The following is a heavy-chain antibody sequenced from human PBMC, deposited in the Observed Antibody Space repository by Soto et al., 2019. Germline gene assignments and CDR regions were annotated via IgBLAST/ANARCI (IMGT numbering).Heavy chain of an antibody. CDR1: GFTFSSYG. D-gene: IGHD2-15*01. J-gene: IGHJ3*02. Sequence: QVQLVESGGGVVQPGRSLRLSCAASGFTFSSYGMHWVRQAPGKGLEWVAVIGYDASNEYYEASVKGRFTISRDNSNNTLYLQMNSLRADDTAVYYCATLAAKSGFDIWGQGTIVTVSS. CDR2: IGYDASNE. CDR3: ATLAAKSGFDI. V-gene: IGHV3-33*01.